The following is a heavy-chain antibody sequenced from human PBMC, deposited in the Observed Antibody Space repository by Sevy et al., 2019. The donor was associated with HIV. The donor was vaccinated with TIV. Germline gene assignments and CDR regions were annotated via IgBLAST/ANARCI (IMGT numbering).Heavy chain of an antibody. D-gene: IGHD3-16*01. CDR1: GFTFSDHY. CDR2: TRNKANSYTT. V-gene: IGHV3-72*01. Sequence: GSLRLSCAASGFTFSDHYMDWGRQAPGKGLEWVGRTRNKANSYTTEYAASVKGRFTISRDDSKNSLYLQMNSLKTEDTAVYYCARDLGSAFDIWGQGTMVTVSS. CDR3: ARDLGSAFDI. J-gene: IGHJ3*02.